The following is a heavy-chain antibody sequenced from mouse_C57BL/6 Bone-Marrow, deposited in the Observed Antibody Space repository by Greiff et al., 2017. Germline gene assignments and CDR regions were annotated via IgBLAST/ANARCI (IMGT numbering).Heavy chain of an antibody. D-gene: IGHD1-1*01. J-gene: IGHJ1*03. Sequence: QVQLQQPGAELVKPGASVKLSCKASGYTFTSYWMHWVKQRPGQGLEWIGMIHPNSGSTNYNEKFKSKATLTVDKSSSTAYMQRSSLTSEDSAVYYCARYYGSSRWYFDVWGTGTTVTVSS. CDR1: GYTFTSYW. CDR2: IHPNSGST. V-gene: IGHV1-64*01. CDR3: ARYYGSSRWYFDV.